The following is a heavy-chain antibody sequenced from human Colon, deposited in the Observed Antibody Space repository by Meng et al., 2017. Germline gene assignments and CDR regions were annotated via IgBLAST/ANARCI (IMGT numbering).Heavy chain of an antibody. D-gene: IGHD1-1*01. CDR1: GFSISAYW. CDR2: INQDGSDT. Sequence: GGSLRLSCVASGFSISAYWMSWIRQAPGKGPEWVANINQDGSDTHYVDSVKGRLTISRDNARNSVYLQLNSLGVGDTALYYCARDGGTDWFDPWGQGTLVTVSS. CDR3: ARDGGTDWFDP. J-gene: IGHJ5*02. V-gene: IGHV3-7*01.